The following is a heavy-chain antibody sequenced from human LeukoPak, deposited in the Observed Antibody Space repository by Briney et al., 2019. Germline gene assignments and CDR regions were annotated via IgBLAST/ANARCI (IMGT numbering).Heavy chain of an antibody. J-gene: IGHJ6*03. CDR1: GGSFSGYY. CDR3: ARLTDNIASCSGGGCPPPRYYYYMDV. CDR2: INHSGST. Sequence: TSETLSLTCAVYGGSFSGYYWSWIRQPPGKGLEWIGEINHSGSTNYNPSLKSRVTISVDTSKKQFSLKLTSVTAADTAVYYCARLTDNIASCSGGGCPPPRYYYYMDVWGKGTTVTISS. D-gene: IGHD2-8*02. V-gene: IGHV4-34*01.